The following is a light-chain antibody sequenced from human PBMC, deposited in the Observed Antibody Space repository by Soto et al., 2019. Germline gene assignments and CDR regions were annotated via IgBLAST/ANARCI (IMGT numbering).Light chain of an antibody. CDR2: DVT. Sequence: QSALTQPRSVSGSPGQSVTISCTGTSSDVGGYNYVSWYQQHPGKAPKLILYDVTKRPSGVPYRFSGSKSGNTASLTISGRQAEDEADYHCCSYAGSYLFVFGTGTKVTVL. CDR3: CSYAGSYLFV. J-gene: IGLJ1*01. CDR1: SSDVGGYNY. V-gene: IGLV2-11*01.